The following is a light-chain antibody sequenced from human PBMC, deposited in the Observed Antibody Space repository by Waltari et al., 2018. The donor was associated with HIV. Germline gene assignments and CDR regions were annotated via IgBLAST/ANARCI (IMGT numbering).Light chain of an antibody. V-gene: IGLV2-14*01. CDR3: SSYTSSNTLDV. CDR2: EVS. J-gene: IGLJ1*01. Sequence: QSALTQPASVSGSPGQSLTLSCTGTSSAVGGYNYASWYQPHPGKAPKLMIYEVSNRPSGVSNRFSGSKSGNTASLTISGLQAEDEADYYCSSYTSSNTLDVFGTGTKVTVL. CDR1: SSAVGGYNY.